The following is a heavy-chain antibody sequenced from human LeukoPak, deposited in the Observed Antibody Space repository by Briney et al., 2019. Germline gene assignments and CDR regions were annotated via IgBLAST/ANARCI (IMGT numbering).Heavy chain of an antibody. CDR2: INPNSGGT. CDR1: GYTFTPYA. Sequence: GASVKVSCKASGYTFTPYAMHWVRQAPGQGLEWMGWINPNSGGTNYAQKFQGWVTMTRDTSISTAYMELSRLRSDDTAVYYCARGPGRYYYDSSGYYPNWGQGTLVTVSS. CDR3: ARGPGRYYYDSSGYYPN. J-gene: IGHJ4*02. V-gene: IGHV1-2*04. D-gene: IGHD3-22*01.